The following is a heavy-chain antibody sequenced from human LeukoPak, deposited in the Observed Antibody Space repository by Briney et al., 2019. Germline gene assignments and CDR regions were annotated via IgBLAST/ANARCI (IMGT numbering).Heavy chain of an antibody. J-gene: IGHJ5*02. CDR2: ISYDGSNK. CDR3: AKDWDCSSTSCYPPPLWFDP. V-gene: IGHV3-30*18. CDR1: GFAFNTYA. Sequence: GRSLRLSCAASGFAFNTYAMHWVRQAPGKGLEWVAVISYDGSNKYYADSVKGRFTISRDNSKNTLYLQMNSLRAEDTAVYYCAKDWDCSSTSCYPPPLWFDPWGQGTLVTVSS. D-gene: IGHD2-2*01.